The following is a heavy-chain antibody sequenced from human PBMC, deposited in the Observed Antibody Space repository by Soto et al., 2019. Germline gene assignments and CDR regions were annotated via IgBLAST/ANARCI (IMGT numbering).Heavy chain of an antibody. V-gene: IGHV2-5*02. Sequence: QITLKESGPTLVKPTQTLTLTCTFSGFSLSTSGVGVGWIRQPPGKALEWLALIYWDDDKRYSPSLKSRLTITKDTSKNQVVLTMTNMDPVDTATYYCARSQAPVFEGTGLPTNWFDPWGQGTLVTVSS. D-gene: IGHD1-1*01. CDR1: GFSLSTSGVG. J-gene: IGHJ5*02. CDR3: ARSQAPVFEGTGLPTNWFDP. CDR2: IYWDDDK.